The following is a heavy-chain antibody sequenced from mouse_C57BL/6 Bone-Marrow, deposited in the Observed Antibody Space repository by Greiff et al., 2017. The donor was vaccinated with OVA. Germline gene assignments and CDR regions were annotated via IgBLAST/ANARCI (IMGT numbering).Heavy chain of an antibody. V-gene: IGHV5-4*03. J-gene: IGHJ2*01. CDR1: GFTFSSYA. D-gene: IGHD2-4*01. CDR2: ISDGGSYT. CDR3: ARGKKNYDYDEGDYFDY. Sequence: EVKVEESGGGLVKPGGSLKLSCAASGFTFSSYAMSWVRQTPEKRLEWVATISDGGSYTYYPDNVKGRFTISRDNAKNNLYLQMSHLKSEETAMYYCARGKKNYDYDEGDYFDYWGQGTTLTVSS.